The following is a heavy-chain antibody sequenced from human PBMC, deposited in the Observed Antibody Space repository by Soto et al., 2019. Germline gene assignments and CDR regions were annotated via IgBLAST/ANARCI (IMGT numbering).Heavy chain of an antibody. CDR3: ARVRLRYYYYYMDV. J-gene: IGHJ6*03. V-gene: IGHV3-21*01. D-gene: IGHD6-25*01. CDR1: GFTFSSYS. Sequence: GGSLRLSCAASGFTFSSYSMNWVRQAPGKGLEWVSSISSSSSYIYYADSVKGRFTISRDNAKNSLYLQMNSLRAEDTAVYYCARVRLRYYYYYMDVWGKGTTVTVSS. CDR2: ISSSSSYI.